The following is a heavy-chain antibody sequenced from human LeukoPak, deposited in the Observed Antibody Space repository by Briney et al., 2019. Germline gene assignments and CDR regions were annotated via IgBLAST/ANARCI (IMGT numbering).Heavy chain of an antibody. CDR2: ISAYNGNT. CDR3: ARAGDYYDSSANYMDV. CDR1: GYTFTSYG. Sequence: GASVKVSCKASGYTFTSYGISWVRQAPGQGLEWMGWISAYNGNTNYAQKLQGRVTITTDESTSTAYMELSSLRSEDTAVYYCARAGDYYDSSANYMDVWGKGTTVTVSS. V-gene: IGHV1-18*01. J-gene: IGHJ6*03. D-gene: IGHD3-22*01.